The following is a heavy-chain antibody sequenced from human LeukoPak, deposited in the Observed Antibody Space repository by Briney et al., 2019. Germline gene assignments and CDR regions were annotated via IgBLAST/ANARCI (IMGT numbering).Heavy chain of an antibody. CDR2: IWYDGRNE. J-gene: IGHJ6*03. CDR1: GFTFSRYG. CDR3: ARDYFDSSDYPQTYYYYYMDV. V-gene: IGHV3-33*01. Sequence: GRSLRLSCAASGFTFSRYGMHWVRQAPGKGLEWVAVIWYDGRNEYYADSVKGRFTISRDNSKSTLYLQMNSLRAEDTAIYYCARDYFDSSDYPQTYYYYYMDVWGKGTTVTVSS. D-gene: IGHD3-22*01.